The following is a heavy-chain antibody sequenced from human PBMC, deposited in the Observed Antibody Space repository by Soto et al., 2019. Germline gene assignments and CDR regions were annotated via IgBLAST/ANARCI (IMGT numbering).Heavy chain of an antibody. V-gene: IGHV5-51*01. Sequence: PGESLKISCKGSGYSFTSYWIGWVRQMPGKGLEWMGIIYPGDSDTRYSPSFQGQVTISADKSISTAYLQWSSLKASDTAMYYCALKDYDYIWGSYRYDAFDIWGQGTMGTVSS. CDR1: GYSFTSYW. CDR3: ALKDYDYIWGSYRYDAFDI. D-gene: IGHD3-16*02. J-gene: IGHJ3*02. CDR2: IYPGDSDT.